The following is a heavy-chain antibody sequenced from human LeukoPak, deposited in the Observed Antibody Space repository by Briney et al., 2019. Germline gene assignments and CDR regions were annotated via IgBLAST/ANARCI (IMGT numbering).Heavy chain of an antibody. Sequence: RPGGSLRLSCAASGFTFSSYSMNWVRQAPGKGLEWVSYISSSSTTIYYADSVEGRFTISRDNAKNSLYLQMNSLRAEDTAVYYCARVLHKRNYDSSAYYGYWGQGTLVTVSS. CDR3: ARVLHKRNYDSSAYYGY. D-gene: IGHD3-22*01. CDR2: ISSSSTTI. CDR1: GFTFSSYS. V-gene: IGHV3-48*01. J-gene: IGHJ4*02.